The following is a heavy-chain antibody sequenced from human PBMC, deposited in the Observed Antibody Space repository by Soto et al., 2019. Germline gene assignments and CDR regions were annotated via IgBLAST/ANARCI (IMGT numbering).Heavy chain of an antibody. CDR1: GFTFSNFA. V-gene: IGHV3-30-3*01. J-gene: IGHJ4*02. D-gene: IGHD1-26*01. CDR3: ARAGPEVFRSTSDFDY. CDR2: MSYDGTTN. Sequence: QVQLVESGGGVVQPGRSLRLSCAASGFTFSNFAMHWFRQAPGKGLEWEAVMSYDGTTNFYADSVKGRFTVSRDNSQNTLYPQSKSLRDEDTAVYYCARAGPEVFRSTSDFDYWAQGTLVTVS.